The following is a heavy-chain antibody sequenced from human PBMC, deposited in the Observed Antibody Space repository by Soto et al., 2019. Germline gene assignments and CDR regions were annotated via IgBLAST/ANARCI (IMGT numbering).Heavy chain of an antibody. D-gene: IGHD2-21*01. J-gene: IGHJ1*01. V-gene: IGHV1-46*01. Sequence: ASVNVSCKASGYKLTTYFIHWVRQAPGQGLEWMGMIHPSVETGYAHKFRGRVIMTIDTSTTTAYMELRNLTSEDTAVYFSVRPYCATSPRSGDFHCWGQGIVFTSSS. CDR2: IHPSVET. CDR1: GYKLTTYF. CDR3: VRPYCATSPRSGDFHC.